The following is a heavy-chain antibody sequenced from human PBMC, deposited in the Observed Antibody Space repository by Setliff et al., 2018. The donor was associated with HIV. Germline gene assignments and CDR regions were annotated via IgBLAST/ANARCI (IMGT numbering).Heavy chain of an antibody. J-gene: IGHJ6*02. Sequence: SVKVSCKASGDTFSNYVLSWVRQAPGQGLEWMGGIVLMSGTADYAQKFHGRVTITADKSTSTAYMELSSLRSEDTAVYYCARPQWELGVDYYGMDVWGQGTTVTVSS. D-gene: IGHD1-26*01. CDR2: IVLMSGTA. V-gene: IGHV1-69*06. CDR1: GDTFSNYV. CDR3: ARPQWELGVDYYGMDV.